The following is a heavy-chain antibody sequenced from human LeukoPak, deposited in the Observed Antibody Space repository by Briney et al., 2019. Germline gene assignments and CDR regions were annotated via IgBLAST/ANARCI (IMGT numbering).Heavy chain of an antibody. CDR2: ISGSDGNT. CDR3: AKAATFYYGSDL. V-gene: IGHV3-23*01. D-gene: IGHD3-10*01. Sequence: GGPLRLSCAASGFTFRSYAMNWVRQAPGEGLEGVSAISGSDGNTYYADSVKGRFTISRDDSKNTLYLQMNRLRAEDTALYYCAKAATFYYGSDLWGQGILVAVSS. J-gene: IGHJ4*02. CDR1: GFTFRSYA.